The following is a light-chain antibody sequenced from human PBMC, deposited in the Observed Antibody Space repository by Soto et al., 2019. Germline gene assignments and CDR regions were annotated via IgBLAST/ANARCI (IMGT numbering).Light chain of an antibody. J-gene: IGLJ1*01. CDR3: SSYTSSSTLV. CDR2: EVT. Sequence: QSALTQPASVSGSPGQSITISCTGTSGDIGSYNRVSWYHQHPGKAPKLIIYEVTDRPSGVSNRFSGSKSGNTASLTISGLQAEDEAEYYCSSYTSSSTLVFGTGTKLTVL. V-gene: IGLV2-14*01. CDR1: SGDIGSYNR.